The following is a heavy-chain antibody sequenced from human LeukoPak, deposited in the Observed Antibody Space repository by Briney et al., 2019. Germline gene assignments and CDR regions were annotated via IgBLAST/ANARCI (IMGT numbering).Heavy chain of an antibody. V-gene: IGHV3-23*01. CDR1: GFTFSSYA. CDR2: ISGSGGST. Sequence: GGSLRLSCAASGFTFSSYAMSWVRQAPGKGLEWVSAISGSGGSTYYADSVKGRFTISRDNSKNTLYLQMNSLRAEDTAVYYCAKETAWLSSWSLYFDYWGQGTLVTVSS. D-gene: IGHD6-13*01. J-gene: IGHJ4*02. CDR3: AKETAWLSSWSLYFDY.